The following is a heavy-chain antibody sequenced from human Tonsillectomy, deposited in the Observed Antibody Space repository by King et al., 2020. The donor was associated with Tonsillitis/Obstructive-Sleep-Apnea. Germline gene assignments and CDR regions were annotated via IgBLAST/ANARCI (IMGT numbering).Heavy chain of an antibody. CDR3: TRMAEGAYYLDV. J-gene: IGHJ6*03. D-gene: IGHD3-16*01. CDR2: IRSKAYGGTT. CDR1: GFTFGEYA. Sequence: VQLVESGGGLVQSGRSLRLSCTASGFTFGEYAMSWVRQAPGKGLEWVGFIRSKAYGGTTEYAASVKGRFTISRDDSKSIAYLQMNSLTTEDTAVYYCTRMAEGAYYLDVWGKGTTVTVSS. V-gene: IGHV3-49*04.